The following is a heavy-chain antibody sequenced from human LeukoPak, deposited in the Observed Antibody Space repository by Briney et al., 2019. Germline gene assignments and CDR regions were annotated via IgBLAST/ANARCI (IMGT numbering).Heavy chain of an antibody. CDR3: ARDLAVAGIRSYYYYGMDV. J-gene: IGHJ6*02. V-gene: IGHV1-18*01. CDR1: GYTFTSYG. Sequence: ASVKVSCKASGYTFTSYGISWLRQAPGQGLEWMGWISAYNGNTNYAQKLQGRVTMTTDTSTSTAYMELRSLRSDDTAVYYCARDLAVAGIRSYYYYGMDVWGQGTTVTVSS. CDR2: ISAYNGNT. D-gene: IGHD6-19*01.